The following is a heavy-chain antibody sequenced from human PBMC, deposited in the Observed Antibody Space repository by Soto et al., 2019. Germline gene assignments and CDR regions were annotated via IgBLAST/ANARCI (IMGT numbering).Heavy chain of an antibody. CDR2: ISFDGTNK. D-gene: IGHD1-26*01. CDR3: AKDEGTGAPFDY. J-gene: IGHJ4*02. CDR1: GFSFSLYG. V-gene: IGHV3-30*18. Sequence: QVQLVQSGGGVVQPGGSLRLSCAASGFSFSLYGMHWVRQAPGKGLGWVAVISFDGTNKYYADSVKGRFTISRDNSKKTLYLQMNSLRAEDTAVYYCAKDEGTGAPFDYWGQGTLVTVSS.